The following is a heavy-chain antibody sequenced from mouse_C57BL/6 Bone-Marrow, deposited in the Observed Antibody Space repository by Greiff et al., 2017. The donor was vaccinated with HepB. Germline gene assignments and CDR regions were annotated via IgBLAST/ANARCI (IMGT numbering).Heavy chain of an antibody. J-gene: IGHJ4*01. V-gene: IGHV1-55*01. Sequence: VQLKQPGAELVKPGASVKMSCKASGYTFTSYWITWVKQRPGQGLEWIGDIYPGSGSTNYNEKFKSKATLTVDTSSSTAYMQLSSLTSEDSAVYYCAESFYYAMDNGGQGTAATVSS. CDR2: IYPGSGST. CDR3: AESFYYAMDN. CDR1: GYTFTSYW.